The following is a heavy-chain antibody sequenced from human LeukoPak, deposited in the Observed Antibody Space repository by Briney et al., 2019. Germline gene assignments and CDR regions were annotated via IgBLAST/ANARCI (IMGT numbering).Heavy chain of an antibody. V-gene: IGHV1-2*02. J-gene: IGHJ6*02. D-gene: IGHD6-19*01. CDR2: INPNSGGT. CDR1: GYTFTGYY. CDR3: TRDRGIAVAGTVVWYYYYGTDV. Sequence: ASVKVSCKASGYTFTGYYMHWVRQAPGQGLEWMGWINPNSGGTNYAQKFQGRVTMTRDTSISTAYMELSRLRSDDTAVYYCTRDRGIAVAGTVVWYYYYGTDVWGQGTTVTVSS.